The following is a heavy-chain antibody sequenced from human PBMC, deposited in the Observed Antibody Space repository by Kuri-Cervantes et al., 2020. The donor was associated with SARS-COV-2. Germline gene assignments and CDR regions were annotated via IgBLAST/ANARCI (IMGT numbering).Heavy chain of an antibody. D-gene: IGHD6-19*01. CDR2: SKDKANSYTT. V-gene: IGHV3-72*01. J-gene: IGHJ3*02. Sequence: GGSLRLSCTGSGLSFSDHYMDWVRQAPGKGLEWVGRSKDKANSYTTQYAASVKGGFTISRDDSQNSLYLQMNSLRAEDTAVYYCASEALHSSGWYNDAFDIWGQGTMVTVSS. CDR1: GLSFSDHY. CDR3: ASEALHSSGWYNDAFDI.